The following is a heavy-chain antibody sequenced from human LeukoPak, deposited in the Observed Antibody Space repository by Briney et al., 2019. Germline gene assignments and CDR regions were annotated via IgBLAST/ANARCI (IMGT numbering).Heavy chain of an antibody. CDR1: GFSFSSYG. Sequence: GGSLRLSCVGSGFSFSSYGMNWVRQAPGKGLEWVSVIYSGGDTHYAGSVKGRFTISRDNSVNTLYLQMNSLRTEDTAVYYCARAFVTAAGFFDTWGQGTLVTVSS. CDR2: IYSGGDT. V-gene: IGHV3-66*02. J-gene: IGHJ4*02. CDR3: ARAFVTAAGFFDT. D-gene: IGHD6-13*01.